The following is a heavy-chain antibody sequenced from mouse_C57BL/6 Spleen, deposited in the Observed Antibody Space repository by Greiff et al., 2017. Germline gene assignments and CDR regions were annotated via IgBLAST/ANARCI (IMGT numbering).Heavy chain of an antibody. J-gene: IGHJ4*01. CDR1: GYTFTSYW. CDR3: ARSNSNSLYAMDY. Sequence: QVHVKQPGAELVKPGASVKLSCKASGYTFTSYWMHWVKQRPGQGPEWIGMIHPNSGSTNYNEKFKSKATLTVDKSSSTAYMQLSSLTSEDSAVYYCARSNSNSLYAMDYWGQGTSVTVSS. V-gene: IGHV1-64*01. CDR2: IHPNSGST. D-gene: IGHD2-5*01.